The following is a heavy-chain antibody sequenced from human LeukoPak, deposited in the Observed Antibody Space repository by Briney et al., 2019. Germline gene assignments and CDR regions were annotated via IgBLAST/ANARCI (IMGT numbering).Heavy chain of an antibody. CDR2: IYTSGST. CDR1: GGSISSYY. D-gene: IGHD3-3*02. V-gene: IGHV4-4*09. J-gene: IGHJ6*03. CDR3: ARHFYYYYMDV. Sequence: SETLSLTCTVSGGSISSYYWNWIRQPPGKGLEWIGYIYTSGSTNYNPSLKSRVTISVDTSKNQFSLKLSSVTAADTAVYYCARHFYYYYMDVWGKGTTVTVSS.